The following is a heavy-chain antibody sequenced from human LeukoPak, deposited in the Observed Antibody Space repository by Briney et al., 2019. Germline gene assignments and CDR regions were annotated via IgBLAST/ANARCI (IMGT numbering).Heavy chain of an antibody. V-gene: IGHV5-51*01. J-gene: IGHJ5*02. CDR1: GYSINNYW. D-gene: IGHD2-15*01. Sequence: GEFLKISCKGSGYSINNYWTAWVRQMPGKGLEWMGIIYPADSDIRYSPSFQGQVTISADKSISTAYLQWNSLKASDTAMYYCARQEYCSGASCYTWFDPWGQGTLVTVSS. CDR3: ARQEYCSGASCYTWFDP. CDR2: IYPADSDI.